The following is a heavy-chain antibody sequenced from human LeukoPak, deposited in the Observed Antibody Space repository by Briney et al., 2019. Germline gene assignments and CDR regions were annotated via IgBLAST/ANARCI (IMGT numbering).Heavy chain of an antibody. D-gene: IGHD6-13*01. J-gene: IGHJ4*02. CDR1: GGSVSSSSSYY. CDR2: MSNSGST. CDR3: ARRSQTTAGRGIDY. V-gene: IGHV4-39*01. Sequence: SETLSLTCTVSGGSVSSSSSYYWAWIRQPPGKGLEWIGTMSNSGSTYYNPSLKSRVAISGDTSKNQFSLKLTSVTAADTAVFYCARRSQTTAGRGIDYWGQGTLVTVSS.